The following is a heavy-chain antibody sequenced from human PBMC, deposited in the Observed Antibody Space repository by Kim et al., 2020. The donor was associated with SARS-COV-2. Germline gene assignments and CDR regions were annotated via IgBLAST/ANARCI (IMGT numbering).Heavy chain of an antibody. V-gene: IGHV4-39*01. CDR2: IYYSGST. CDR1: GGSISSSSYY. D-gene: IGHD3-10*01. J-gene: IGHJ4*02. CDR3: ARHSSPAFGELFRFDY. Sequence: SETLSLTCTVSGGSISSSSYYWGWIRQPPGKGLEWIGSIYYSGSTYYNPSLKSRVTISVDTSKNQFSLKLSSVTAAYTAVYYCARHSSPAFGELFRFDYWGQGTLVTVSS.